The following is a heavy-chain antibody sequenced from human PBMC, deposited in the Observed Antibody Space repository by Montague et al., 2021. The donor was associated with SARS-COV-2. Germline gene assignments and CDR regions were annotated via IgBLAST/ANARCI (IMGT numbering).Heavy chain of an antibody. D-gene: IGHD3-3*01. V-gene: IGHV4-59*01. CDR2: IYYSGST. Sequence: SETLSLTCTVSGGSISSYYWSWIRQPPGKGLEWIGYIYYSGSTNYNPSLKSRVTISVDTSKNQFSLKLSSVTAADTAVYSCARVVGDYDFWSGQYYYYYMDVWGKGTMVTVSS. CDR3: ARVVGDYDFWSGQYYYYYMDV. CDR1: GGSISSYY. J-gene: IGHJ6*03.